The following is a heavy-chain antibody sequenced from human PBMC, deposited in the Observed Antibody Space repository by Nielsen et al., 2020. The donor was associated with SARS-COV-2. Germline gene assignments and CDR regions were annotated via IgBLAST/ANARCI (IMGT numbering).Heavy chain of an antibody. CDR2: IYYSGST. D-gene: IGHD2-2*01. V-gene: IGHV4-31*03. CDR1: GGSISSGGYY. CDR3: ARVGKVCSSTSCYEYSSSSHKYYYYYYYMDV. J-gene: IGHJ6*03. Sequence: SEPLSLTCTLSGGSISSGGYYWSWIRQHPGKGLEWIGYIYYSGSTYYNPSLKSRVTISVDTSKNQFSLKLSSVTAADTAVYYCARVGKVCSSTSCYEYSSSSHKYYYYYYYMDVWGKGTTVTVSS.